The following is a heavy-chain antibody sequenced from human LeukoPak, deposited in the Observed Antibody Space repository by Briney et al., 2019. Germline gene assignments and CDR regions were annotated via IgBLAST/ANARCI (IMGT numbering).Heavy chain of an antibody. CDR2: INPSGGST. CDR3: ARTGRDGGGYCSSTSCLWDY. J-gene: IGHJ4*02. D-gene: IGHD2-2*01. CDR1: GYTFTSYY. Sequence: ASVKVSCKASGYTFTSYYMHWVRQAPGQGLEWMGIINPSGGSTSYAQKFQGRVTMTRDMSTSTVYMELSSLRSEDTAVYYCARTGRDGGGYCSSTSCLWDYWGQGTLVTVSS. V-gene: IGHV1-46*01.